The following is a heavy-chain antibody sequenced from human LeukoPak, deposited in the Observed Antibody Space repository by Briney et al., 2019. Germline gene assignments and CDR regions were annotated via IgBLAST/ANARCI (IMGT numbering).Heavy chain of an antibody. CDR1: GFTFSNYG. CDR2: ISYDGSNE. V-gene: IGHV3-30*18. CDR3: AKVALFSGYYPPFDY. D-gene: IGHD3-22*01. Sequence: GGSLRLSCTASGFTFSNYGMHWVRQARGKGLEWVAVISYDGSNEYYADSVKGRFTISRDNSKNTLFLQMNSLRPEDTAVYHCAKVALFSGYYPPFDYWGQGTLVTVSS. J-gene: IGHJ4*02.